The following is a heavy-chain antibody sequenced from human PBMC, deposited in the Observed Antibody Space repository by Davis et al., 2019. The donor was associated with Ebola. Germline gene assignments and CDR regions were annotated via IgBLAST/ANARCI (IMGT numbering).Heavy chain of an antibody. CDR1: GGSVSSGSYY. CDR2: IYYSGST. Sequence: SETLSLTCTVSGGSVSSGSYYWSWIRQPPGKGLEWIGYIYYSGSTNYNPSLKSRVTISVDTSKNQFSLKLSSVTAADTAVYYCAREEHTGTIDYWGQGTLVTVSS. D-gene: IGHD1-7*01. J-gene: IGHJ4*02. V-gene: IGHV4-61*01. CDR3: AREEHTGTIDY.